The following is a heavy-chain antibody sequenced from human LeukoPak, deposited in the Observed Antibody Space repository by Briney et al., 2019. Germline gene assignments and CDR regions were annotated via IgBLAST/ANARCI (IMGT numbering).Heavy chain of an antibody. D-gene: IGHD3-9*01. CDR1: GYSLTELS. Sequence: VASVTVSCKVSGYSLTELSTHWVRQAPGKGLEWMGGFDPGSGEIIYEQKFQDRVTMTEDTSTDTAYMELSSLRSEDTALYYCATGTHYDLLPFWGQGTLVTVSS. CDR3: ATGTHYDLLPF. V-gene: IGHV1-24*01. CDR2: FDPGSGEI. J-gene: IGHJ4*02.